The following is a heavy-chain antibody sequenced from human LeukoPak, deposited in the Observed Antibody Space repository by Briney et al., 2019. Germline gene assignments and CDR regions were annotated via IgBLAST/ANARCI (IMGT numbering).Heavy chain of an antibody. Sequence: GASVKVSCKASGYTFTGYYMHWVRQAPGQGLEWMGWINPNSGSTNYAQKFQGRVTMTRDTSISTAYMELSRLRSDDTAVDYCARGCLQRDAFDIWGQGTMVTVSS. V-gene: IGHV1-2*02. CDR1: GYTFTGYY. D-gene: IGHD2-15*01. J-gene: IGHJ3*02. CDR3: ARGCLQRDAFDI. CDR2: INPNSGST.